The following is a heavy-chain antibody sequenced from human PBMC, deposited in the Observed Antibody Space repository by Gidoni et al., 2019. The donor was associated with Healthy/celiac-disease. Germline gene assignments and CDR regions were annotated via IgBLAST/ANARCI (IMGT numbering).Heavy chain of an antibody. CDR1: GFTFSNAW. CDR2: IKSKTDGGTT. V-gene: IGHV3-15*01. CDR3: TTDLYYDILTGKVGEYNWFDP. J-gene: IGHJ5*02. D-gene: IGHD3-9*01. Sequence: EVQLVESGGGLVKPGGSLRLSCAASGFTFSNAWMSWFRQAPGKGLEWVGRIKSKTDGGTTDYAAPVKGRFTISRDDSKNMLYLQMNSLKTEDTAVYYCTTDLYYDILTGKVGEYNWFDPWGQGTLVTVSS.